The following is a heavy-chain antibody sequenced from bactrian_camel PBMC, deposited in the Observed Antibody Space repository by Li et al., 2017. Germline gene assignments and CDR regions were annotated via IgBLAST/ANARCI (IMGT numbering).Heavy chain of an antibody. Sequence: QLVESGGGSVQPGGSLRLSCVISGHEQDRYCMTWWRQAPGKGLEWVSGIDHDGSNSDYVDSMKGRITISRDNAKNTLYLQMNSLKPEDTAVYYCVSLVGRPLVHQGTQVTVS. J-gene: IGHJ4*01. CDR2: IDHDGSNS. CDR1: GHEQDRYC. V-gene: IGHV3S6*01. D-gene: IGHD2*01.